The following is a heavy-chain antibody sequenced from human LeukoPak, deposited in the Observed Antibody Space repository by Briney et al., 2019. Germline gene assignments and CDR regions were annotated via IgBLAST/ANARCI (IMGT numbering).Heavy chain of an antibody. CDR1: GFTFSSYE. J-gene: IGHJ4*02. CDR2: ISSSGSTI. V-gene: IGHV3-48*03. Sequence: PGGSLRLSCAASGFTFSSYEMNWVRQAPGKGLEWVSYISSSGSTIYYADSVQGRFTISRDNAKNSLYLQTNSLRAEDTAVYYCARDGYCSGGDCSNTPGVFDYWGQGTLVTVSS. D-gene: IGHD2-15*01. CDR3: ARDGYCSGGDCSNTPGVFDY.